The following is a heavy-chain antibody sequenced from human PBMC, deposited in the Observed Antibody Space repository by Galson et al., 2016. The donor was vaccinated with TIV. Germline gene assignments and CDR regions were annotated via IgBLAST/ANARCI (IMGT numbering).Heavy chain of an antibody. Sequence: LRLSCAASGFTFSSYEMNWVRQAPGKGLEWVSYIIESGRSTYYADSVKGRFSISRDNAKNSLYLQMSSQRAEDTAVYYCARGRGYCDTTSCYVDYWGQGTLVTVSS. CDR3: ARGRGYCDTTSCYVDY. CDR2: IIESGRST. D-gene: IGHD2-2*01. J-gene: IGHJ4*02. CDR1: GFTFSSYE. V-gene: IGHV3-48*03.